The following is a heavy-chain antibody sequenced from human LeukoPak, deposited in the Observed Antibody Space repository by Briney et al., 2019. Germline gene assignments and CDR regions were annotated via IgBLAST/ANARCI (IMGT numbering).Heavy chain of an antibody. J-gene: IGHJ4*02. CDR2: ISAYNGNT. V-gene: IGHV1-18*01. CDR1: GYTFTSYG. D-gene: IGHD1-26*01. CDR3: ARERVGAGIYFDY. Sequence: ASVHVSCKASGYTFTSYGISWVRQAPGQGLEWMGLISAYNGNTNYAQKLQGRVTMTTATCTSTAYMELRSLRSDDTAVYYCARERVGAGIYFDYRGQGTLVTVSS.